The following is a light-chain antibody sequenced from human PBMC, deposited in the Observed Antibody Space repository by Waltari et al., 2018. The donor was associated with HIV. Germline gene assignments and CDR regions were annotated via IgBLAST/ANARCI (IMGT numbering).Light chain of an antibody. CDR1: KLGDKY. J-gene: IGLJ3*02. V-gene: IGLV3-1*01. CDR3: QAWDSSTAWV. Sequence: SYELTQPPSVSVSPGQTASITCSGDKLGDKYACWYQQKPGQSPVLVIYQDSKRPSGIPERVSGSNYGNTATLTISGTQAMDEADYYCQAWDSSTAWVFGGGTKLTVL. CDR2: QDS.